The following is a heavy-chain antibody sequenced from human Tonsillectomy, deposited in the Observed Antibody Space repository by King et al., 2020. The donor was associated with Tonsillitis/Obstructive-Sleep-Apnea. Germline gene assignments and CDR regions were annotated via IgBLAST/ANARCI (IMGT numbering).Heavy chain of an antibody. V-gene: IGHV5-51*01. Sequence: QLVQSGAEVKKPGDSLKISCKGSGYSFTTYWIGWVRQMPGKGLEWMGIIYPANSDTRYSPSFEGQVTVSVDKSTSTAYLQWSSLKAPDTAIYYCARKSRRGWFPTFFYMDVWGKGTTVTVSS. D-gene: IGHD6-19*01. CDR3: ARKSRRGWFPTFFYMDV. CDR2: IYPANSDT. J-gene: IGHJ6*03. CDR1: GYSFTTYW.